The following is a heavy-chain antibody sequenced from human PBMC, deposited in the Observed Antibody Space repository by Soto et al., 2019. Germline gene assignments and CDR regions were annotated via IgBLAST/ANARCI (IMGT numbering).Heavy chain of an antibody. CDR1: GFTFSSYW. V-gene: IGHV3-7*03. CDR3: ARDRVVISPYYYYGMDV. Sequence: LRLSCAASGFTFSSYWMSWVRQAPGKGLEWVANIKQDGSEKYYVDSVKGRFTISRDNAKNSLYLQMNSLRAEDTAVYYCARDRVVISPYYYYGMDVWGQGTTVTVSS. J-gene: IGHJ6*02. D-gene: IGHD3-3*01. CDR2: IKQDGSEK.